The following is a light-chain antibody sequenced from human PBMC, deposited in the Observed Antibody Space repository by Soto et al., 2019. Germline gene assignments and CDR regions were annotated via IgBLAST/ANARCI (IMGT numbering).Light chain of an antibody. V-gene: IGKV1D-12*01. Sequence: DIQMTQSPSAVSPFVGDRVTITFRARHRIRSLAWDQHQLGRVPKLLIFGASSLQSGVPSRFSGSGSGTDFALKISRVEAEDVGVYYCMQGTHWPITFGQGTRLDIK. CDR2: GAS. CDR3: MQGTHWPIT. J-gene: IGKJ5*01. CDR1: HRIRS.